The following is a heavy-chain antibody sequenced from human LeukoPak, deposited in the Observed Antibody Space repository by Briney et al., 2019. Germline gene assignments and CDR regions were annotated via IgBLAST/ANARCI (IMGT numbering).Heavy chain of an antibody. J-gene: IGHJ5*02. Sequence: SETLSLTCTVSGGSISSYYWSWIRQPPGKGLEWIGYIYYSGSTNYNPSLKSRVTISVDTSKNQCSLKLSSVTAADTAVYYCARTAGNTMVRGVRNWFDPWGQGTLVTVSS. D-gene: IGHD3-10*01. V-gene: IGHV4-59*01. CDR3: ARTAGNTMVRGVRNWFDP. CDR1: GGSISSYY. CDR2: IYYSGST.